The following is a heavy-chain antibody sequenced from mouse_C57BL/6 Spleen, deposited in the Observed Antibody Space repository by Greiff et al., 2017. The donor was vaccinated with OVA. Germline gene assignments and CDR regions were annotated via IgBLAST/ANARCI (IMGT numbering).Heavy chain of an antibody. V-gene: IGHV1-15*01. CDR2: IDPETGGT. Sequence: VKLMESGAELVRPGASVTLSCKASGYTFTDYEMHWVKQTPVHGLEWIGAIDPETGGTAYNQKFKGKAILTADKSSSTAYMELRSLTSEDSAVYYCTRTDGSSLYYFDYWGQGTTLTVSS. CDR1: GYTFTDYE. D-gene: IGHD1-1*01. CDR3: TRTDGSSLYYFDY. J-gene: IGHJ2*01.